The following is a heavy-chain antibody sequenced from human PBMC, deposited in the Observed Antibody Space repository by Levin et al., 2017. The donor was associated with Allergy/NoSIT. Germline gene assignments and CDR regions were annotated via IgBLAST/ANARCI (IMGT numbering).Heavy chain of an antibody. J-gene: IGHJ4*02. V-gene: IGHV4-59*08. CDR1: GGSISNYY. CDR3: ARYMYCSYNCFSMFDF. CDR2: IYFSGTT. D-gene: IGHD2-21*02. Sequence: ETLSLTCSVSGGSISNYYWGWIRQPPGKGLEWIGYIYFSGTTQYNPSLKSRVTMSVDTSKNQFSLYLRSVTAADTAVYYCARYMYCSYNCFSMFDFWGQGTLVTVSS.